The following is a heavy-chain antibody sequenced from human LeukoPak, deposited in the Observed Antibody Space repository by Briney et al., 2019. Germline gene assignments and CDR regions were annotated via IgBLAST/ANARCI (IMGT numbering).Heavy chain of an antibody. CDR1: GFTFSSYG. Sequence: GGSLRLSCGASGFTFSSYGMHWVRQAPGKGLEWVAFIRYDGSNKYYADSVKGRFTISRDNSKNTLYLQMNSLRAEDTAVYYCAKIGGTYYYGSGSSQFDYWGQGTLVTVSS. J-gene: IGHJ4*02. CDR3: AKIGGTYYYGSGSSQFDY. V-gene: IGHV3-30*02. D-gene: IGHD3-10*01. CDR2: IRYDGSNK.